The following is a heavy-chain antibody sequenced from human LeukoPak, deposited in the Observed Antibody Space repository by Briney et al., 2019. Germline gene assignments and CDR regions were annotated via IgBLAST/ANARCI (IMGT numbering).Heavy chain of an antibody. CDR3: ARARRLLVYYYYYMDV. V-gene: IGHV1-18*01. J-gene: IGHJ6*03. D-gene: IGHD5-18*01. CDR2: ISAYNGNT. CDR1: GYTFTSYG. Sequence: ASVKVSCKASGYTFTSYGISWVRQAPGQGLEWMGWISAYNGNTNYAQKFQGRVTITRNTSISTAYMELSSLRSEDTAVYYCARARRLLVYYYYYMDVWGKGTTVTVSS.